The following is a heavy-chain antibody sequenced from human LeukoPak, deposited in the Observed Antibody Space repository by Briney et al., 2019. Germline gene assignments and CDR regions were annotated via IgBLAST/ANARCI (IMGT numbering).Heavy chain of an antibody. V-gene: IGHV1-69*05. Sequence: SVKVSCKASGGTLSSYAMSWVRQAPGQGLEWMGGIIPMFGTANYAQKFQGRVTITTDESTSTAYMELSSLSSEDTAVYYCARSTMVRGVIMGDAFDIWGQGTMVTVSS. D-gene: IGHD3-10*01. CDR3: ARSTMVRGVIMGDAFDI. CDR1: GGTLSSYA. CDR2: IIPMFGTA. J-gene: IGHJ3*02.